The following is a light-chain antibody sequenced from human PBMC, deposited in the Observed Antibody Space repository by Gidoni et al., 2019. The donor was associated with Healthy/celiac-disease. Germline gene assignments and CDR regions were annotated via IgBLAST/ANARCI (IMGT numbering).Light chain of an antibody. CDR1: QSVSSY. CDR2: DAS. J-gene: IGKJ2*01. CDR3: QQRSNWPPENT. Sequence: EIVFTQSPATLSLSPGESATLSCRASQSVSSYLAWYQQKPGQAPRLLIYDASNRATGIPARFSGSGSGTDFTLTISSLEPEDFAVYYCQQRSNWPPENTFGQGTKLEIK. V-gene: IGKV3-11*01.